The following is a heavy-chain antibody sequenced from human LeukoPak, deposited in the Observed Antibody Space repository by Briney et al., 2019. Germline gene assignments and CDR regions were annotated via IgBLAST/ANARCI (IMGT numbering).Heavy chain of an antibody. CDR2: IYSGGST. V-gene: IGHV3-53*01. D-gene: IGHD6-19*01. CDR3: AGLAVAGYFDY. Sequence: PGGSLRLSCAASGFTVSSNYMSWVRRAPGKGMEWVSVIYSGGSTYYADSVKGRFTISRDNSKNTLYLQMNSLRAEDTAVYYCAGLAVAGYFDYWGQGTLVTVSS. CDR1: GFTVSSNY. J-gene: IGHJ4*02.